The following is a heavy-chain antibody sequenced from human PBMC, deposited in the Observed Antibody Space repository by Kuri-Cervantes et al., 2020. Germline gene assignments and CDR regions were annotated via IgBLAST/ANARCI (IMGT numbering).Heavy chain of an antibody. J-gene: IGHJ4*02. CDR1: GGSFSGYY. D-gene: IGHD4-17*01. V-gene: IGHV4-34*01. Sequence: SETLSLTCAVYGGSFSGYYWSWVRQPPGEGLEWIGEINHSGSTNYNPSLKSRVTISVDTSKNQFSLRLRSVTAADTAVYYCARGRPTVTFGYWGQGVLVTVSS. CDR3: ARGRPTVTFGY. CDR2: INHSGST.